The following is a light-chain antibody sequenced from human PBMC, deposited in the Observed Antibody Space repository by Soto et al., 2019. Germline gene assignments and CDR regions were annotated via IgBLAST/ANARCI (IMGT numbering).Light chain of an antibody. J-gene: IGKJ1*01. Sequence: EIVMTQSPSTLSVSAGERATLSWRASQSVRNNLAWYQQKPGLAPRLLISAASTRATGIPARFSGNGSETEFTLIIDNLQSQDYALYYCQQYNKWPPWTFGQGTKVDIK. V-gene: IGKV3-15*01. CDR2: AAS. CDR3: QQYNKWPPWT. CDR1: QSVRNN.